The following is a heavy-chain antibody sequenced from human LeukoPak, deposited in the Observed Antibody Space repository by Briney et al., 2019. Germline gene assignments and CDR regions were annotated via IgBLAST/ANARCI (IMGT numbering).Heavy chain of an antibody. D-gene: IGHD3-16*01. V-gene: IGHV4-4*09. CDR2: IFPSGRT. CDR3: ATSYDVKTAPYDL. J-gene: IGHJ5*02. Sequence: SETLSLTCTVSGGSISSYCWSWVRQSPGKGLEWIGYIFPSGRTDYNPSLKSRVTMSIDRSKSQVSQELRFLTAADTAVYYCATSYDVKTAPYDLWGQGTLVTVAS. CDR1: GGSISSYC.